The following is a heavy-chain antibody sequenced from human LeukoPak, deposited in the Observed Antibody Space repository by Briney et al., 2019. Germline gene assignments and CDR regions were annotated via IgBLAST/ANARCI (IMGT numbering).Heavy chain of an antibody. V-gene: IGHV1-2*02. J-gene: IGHJ4*02. CDR2: INPNSGGT. Sequence: EASVKVSCKASGYTFTGYYMHWVRQAPGQGLEWMGWINPNSGGTNYAQKFQGRVTMTRDTSISTAYMELSRLRSDDTAVYYCARDSRMVRGFVPFDYWGQGTLVTVSS. D-gene: IGHD3-10*01. CDR1: GYTFTGYY. CDR3: ARDSRMVRGFVPFDY.